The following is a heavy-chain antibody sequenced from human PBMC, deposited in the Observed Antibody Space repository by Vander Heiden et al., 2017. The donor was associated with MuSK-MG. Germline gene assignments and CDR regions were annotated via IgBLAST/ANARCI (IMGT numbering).Heavy chain of an antibody. V-gene: IGHV4-61*02. J-gene: IGHJ4*02. CDR3: ARVAAAVVD. D-gene: IGHD6-13*01. Sequence: QVQLQESGPGLVKPSHTLSLTCTGPGGSSSGGSECWSWILQPAGKGMEWIGRIYTRGSTNYSASRKSRVTISGGTSKIQLSLKMGAVAAADTTVYYCARVAAAVVDWGQGTLVTVSS. CDR2: IYTRGST. CDR1: GGSSSGGSEC.